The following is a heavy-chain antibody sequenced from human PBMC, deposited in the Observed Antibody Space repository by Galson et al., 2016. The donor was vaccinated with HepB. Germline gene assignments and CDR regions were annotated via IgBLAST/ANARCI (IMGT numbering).Heavy chain of an antibody. V-gene: IGHV4-39*01. CDR2: IYYSGNT. J-gene: IGHJ3*02. D-gene: IGHD6-19*01. CDR3: ARSSPQDTSDWKRAFNYAFQI. Sequence: SETLSLTCTFSSVSISSTTYYWGWIRQPPGKGLEWIGSIYYSGNTYYNPSLKTRVSISVDTSKRQISLKLNSVTAADTAVYYCARSSPQDTSDWKRAFNYAFQIWAQGTMVTVSS. CDR1: SVSISSTTYY.